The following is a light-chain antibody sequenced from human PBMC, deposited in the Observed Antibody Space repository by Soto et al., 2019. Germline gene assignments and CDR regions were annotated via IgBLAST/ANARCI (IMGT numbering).Light chain of an antibody. CDR2: DAS. CDR1: QSVRSN. CDR3: PPCSSLFT. Sequence: EVVRTQSPATLAVSPGERATLSCRASQSVRSNLAWYQQKPGQAPRLLIYDASNRATGIPARFSGSGSGTDFTLTISRLEPEDCAVYYRPPCSSLFTFGTVSQLEIK. J-gene: IGKJ4*02. V-gene: IGKV3D-15*01.